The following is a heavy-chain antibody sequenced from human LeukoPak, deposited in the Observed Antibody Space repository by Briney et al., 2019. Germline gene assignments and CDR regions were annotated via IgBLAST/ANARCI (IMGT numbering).Heavy chain of an antibody. D-gene: IGHD6-13*01. CDR2: IYYSGST. Sequence: SETLSLTCTVSGGSISSYCWSWLRQPPGKGLEWIGYIYYSGSTNYNPSPKSRATISVDTSKNQFSLKLSSVTAADTAVYYCARDKGLAAAGHWYFDLWGRGTLVTVSS. CDR1: GGSISSYC. J-gene: IGHJ2*01. CDR3: ARDKGLAAAGHWYFDL. V-gene: IGHV4-59*01.